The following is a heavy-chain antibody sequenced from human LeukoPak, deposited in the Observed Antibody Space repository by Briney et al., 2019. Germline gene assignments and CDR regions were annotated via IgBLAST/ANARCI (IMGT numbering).Heavy chain of an antibody. CDR3: ARQASPGIDP. D-gene: IGHD6-13*01. CDR1: GGSISSSTYH. V-gene: IGHV4-39*01. Sequence: PSETLSLTCTASGGSISSSTYHWGWIRQPPGKGLEWIGIIYYSGGTYYNPSLKSRVTISLDASKNQFSLKLSSVTAADTAVYYCARQASPGIDPWGQGTLVTVSS. J-gene: IGHJ5*02. CDR2: IYYSGGT.